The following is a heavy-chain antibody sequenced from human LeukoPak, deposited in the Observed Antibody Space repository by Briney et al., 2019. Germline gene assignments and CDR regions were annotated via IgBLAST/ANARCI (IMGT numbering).Heavy chain of an antibody. CDR2: ISVSGNT. CDR3: ARDARYCSGGSCLGWFDP. CDR1: GFTLSSYA. Sequence: GGSLRLSCAASGFTLSSYAMSWVRQGPGKGLEWVSAISVSGNTYHADSVKGLFTISRDSSKNTLYLQMNSLRAEDAAVYYCARDARYCSGGSCLGWFDPWGQGTLVTVSS. V-gene: IGHV3-23*01. J-gene: IGHJ5*02. D-gene: IGHD2-15*01.